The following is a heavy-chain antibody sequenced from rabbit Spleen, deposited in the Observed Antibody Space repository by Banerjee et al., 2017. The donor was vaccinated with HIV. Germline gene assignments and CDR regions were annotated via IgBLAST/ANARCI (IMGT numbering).Heavy chain of an antibody. CDR2: IDPIFGST. CDR1: GSDFSGYG. D-gene: IGHD4-1*01. Sequence: QEQLEESGGGLVQPGGSLKLSCKASGSDFSGYGMSWVRQAPGKGLEWIGYIDPIFGSTYYASWVNGRFTISSHNAQNTRYLELNSLTVADTATYFCARYYIFYGMDLWGPGTLVTVS. V-gene: IGHV1S47*01. CDR3: ARYYIFYGMDL. J-gene: IGHJ6*01.